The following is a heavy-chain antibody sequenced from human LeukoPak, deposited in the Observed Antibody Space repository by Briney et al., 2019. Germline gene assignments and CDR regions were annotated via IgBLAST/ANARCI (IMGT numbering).Heavy chain of an antibody. CDR2: ISSSSSTI. CDR3: ARDTGPYYYHGMDV. CDR1: GFTSRNDI. Sequence: GGALRLSCAPPGFTSRNDITNRVSEAPGKGRWGVSYISSSSSTIYYADSVKGRFIISRDNAKNSLYLQMNSLRAEDTALYHCARDTGPYYYHGMDVWGQGTTVTVS. J-gene: IGHJ6*02. D-gene: IGHD2-8*02. V-gene: IGHV3-48*01.